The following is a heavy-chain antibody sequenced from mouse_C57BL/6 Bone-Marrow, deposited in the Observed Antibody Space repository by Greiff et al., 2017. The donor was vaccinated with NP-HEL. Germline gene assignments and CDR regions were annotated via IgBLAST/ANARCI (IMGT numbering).Heavy chain of an antibody. CDR3: AKPWDYYAMDY. Sequence: EVKLMESGGGLVKPGGSLKLSCAASGFTFSDYGMHWVRQAPEKGLAWVAYISSGSSTIYYADTVKGRFTISRDNAKNTLFLQMTSLRSEDTAMYYCAKPWDYYAMDYWGQGTSVTVSS. CDR1: GFTFSDYG. CDR2: ISSGSSTI. V-gene: IGHV5-17*01. J-gene: IGHJ4*01. D-gene: IGHD4-1*01.